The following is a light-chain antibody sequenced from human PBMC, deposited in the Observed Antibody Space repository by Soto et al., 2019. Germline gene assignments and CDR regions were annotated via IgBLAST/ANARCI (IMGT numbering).Light chain of an antibody. CDR2: EVS. J-gene: IGLJ1*01. CDR1: SSVICNYNY. CDR3: CSYAGNNKKV. V-gene: IGLV2-8*01. Sequence: SVLTPPPSASGSPGQSVTISCSGTSSVICNYNYVSWYQQHPGKAPKLMIYEVSQRPSGVPYRFSGSKSGNTASLTVSWLQADDEADYYCCSYAGNNKKVFGTGTKVTVL.